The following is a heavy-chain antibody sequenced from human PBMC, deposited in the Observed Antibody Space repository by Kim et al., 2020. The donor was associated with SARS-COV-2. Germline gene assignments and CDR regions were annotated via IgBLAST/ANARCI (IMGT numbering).Heavy chain of an antibody. D-gene: IGHD2-15*01. V-gene: IGHV1-3*01. J-gene: IGHJ6*02. CDR2: INAGNGNT. CDR1: GYTFTSYA. Sequence: ASVKVSCKASGYTFTSYAMHWVRQAPGQRLEWMGWINAGNGNTKYSQKFQGRVTITRDTSASTAYMELSSLRSEDTAVYYCARDQEYCSGGSCYSGILGYYYGMDVWGQGTTVTVSS. CDR3: ARDQEYCSGGSCYSGILGYYYGMDV.